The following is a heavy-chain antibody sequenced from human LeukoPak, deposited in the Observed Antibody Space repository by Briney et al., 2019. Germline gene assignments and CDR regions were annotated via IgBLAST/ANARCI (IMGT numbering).Heavy chain of an antibody. CDR3: ARGSGYTMDY. Sequence: SVTVSLTCTVSGGSVCNVDYLWSWIRQPPGKGRERNGYIYYSGCTYYNQCLESRVTISLDRSTSQCFLKLSSVTAADTAVYYCARGSGYTMDYWGQGTLVTVSS. J-gene: IGHJ4*02. V-gene: IGHV4-30-4*01. D-gene: IGHD5-12*01. CDR2: IYYSGCT. CDR1: GGSVCNVDYL.